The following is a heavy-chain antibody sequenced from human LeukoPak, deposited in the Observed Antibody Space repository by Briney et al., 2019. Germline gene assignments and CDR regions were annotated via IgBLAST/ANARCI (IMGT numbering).Heavy chain of an antibody. CDR3: ARGDFFYYGSGSKGFQH. Sequence: SETLSLTXAVYGGSFSGYYWSWIRQPPGKGLEWIGEINHSGSTNYNPSLKSRVTISVDTSKNQFSLKLSSVTAADTAVYYCARGDFFYYGSGSKGFQHWGQGTLVTVSS. CDR1: GGSFSGYY. D-gene: IGHD3-10*01. CDR2: INHSGST. J-gene: IGHJ1*01. V-gene: IGHV4-34*01.